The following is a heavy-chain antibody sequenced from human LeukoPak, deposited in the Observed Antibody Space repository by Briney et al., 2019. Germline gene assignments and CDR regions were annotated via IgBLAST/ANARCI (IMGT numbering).Heavy chain of an antibody. Sequence: PGGSLRLSCAASGFTFSSYAMSWVRQAPGKGLEWVSAISGSGGSTYYADSVKGRFTISRDNAKNSLYLQMNSLRAEDTAVYYCARVGAVRGVIIDYWGQGTLVTVSS. CDR2: ISGSGGST. V-gene: IGHV3-23*01. J-gene: IGHJ4*02. CDR3: ARVGAVRGVIIDY. D-gene: IGHD3-10*01. CDR1: GFTFSSYA.